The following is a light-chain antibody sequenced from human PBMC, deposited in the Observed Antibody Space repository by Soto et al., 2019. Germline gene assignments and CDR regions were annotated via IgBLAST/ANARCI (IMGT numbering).Light chain of an antibody. CDR1: SSDVGGYDY. CDR2: AVS. J-gene: IGLJ2*01. CDR3: SSYAGSDNVV. V-gene: IGLV2-8*01. Sequence: QSVLTQLPSASGSPGQSVTISCTGTSSDVGGYDYVSWYQQHPGKAPKLMIYAVSQRPSGVPDRFSGSKSGNTASLTVSGLQAEDEADYYCSSYAGSDNVVFGGGTKVTVL.